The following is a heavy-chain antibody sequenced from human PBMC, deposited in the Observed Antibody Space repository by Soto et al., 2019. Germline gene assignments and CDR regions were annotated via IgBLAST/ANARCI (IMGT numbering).Heavy chain of an antibody. J-gene: IGHJ4*02. V-gene: IGHV3-7*01. CDR2: IKQDGDKK. CDR1: GFDFSYFW. CDR3: ARDRMGDDYFDY. Sequence: GGSLRLSCAASGFDFSYFWMAWIRQSPGKGLEWVANIKQDGDKKYYVDSVEGRFTISRDNAKNSLYLQMDSLRAEDTALYFCARDRMGDDYFDYLGPGTQVTVSS. D-gene: IGHD3-16*01.